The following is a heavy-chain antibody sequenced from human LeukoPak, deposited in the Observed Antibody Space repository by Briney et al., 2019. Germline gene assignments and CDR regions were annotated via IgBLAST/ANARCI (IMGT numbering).Heavy chain of an antibody. D-gene: IGHD1-26*01. CDR2: ISYDGSNK. J-gene: IGHJ4*02. V-gene: IGHV3-30-3*01. CDR3: ARDLLSGSFHYFDY. Sequence: GRSLRLSCAASGFTFSSYAMHWVRQAPGKGLEWVAVISYDGSNKYYADSVKGRFTISRDNSKNTLYLQMNSLRAEDTAVYYCARDLLSGSFHYFDYWGQGTLVTVSS. CDR1: GFTFSSYA.